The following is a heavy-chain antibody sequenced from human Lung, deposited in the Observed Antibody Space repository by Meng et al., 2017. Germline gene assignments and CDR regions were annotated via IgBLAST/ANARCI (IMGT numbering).Heavy chain of an antibody. V-gene: IGHV4-34*01. D-gene: IGHD4-11*01. CDR2: INHSGST. J-gene: IGHJ4*02. CDR1: GGSFSDYY. Sequence: QVQLQQGGAGLLKPSEILSLTCVVSGGSFSDYYWSWIRQPPGKGLEWIGEINHSGSTNYNPSLESRATISVDTSQNNLSLKLSSVTAADSAVYYCARGPTTMAHDFDYWGQGTLVTVSS. CDR3: ARGPTTMAHDFDY.